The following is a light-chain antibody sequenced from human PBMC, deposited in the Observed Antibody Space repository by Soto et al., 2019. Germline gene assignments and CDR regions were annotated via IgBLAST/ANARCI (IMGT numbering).Light chain of an antibody. CDR3: PLAAFFPWP. Sequence: QATQSPSALSATVGDRVTITCQTSKDISTSVAWYQQKPGKAPNLLIYSASALHRGVPSRFSGSGPGADFTLTVSSLQPEDSATYYCPLAAFFPWPLGQVAKV. J-gene: IGKJ1*01. CDR1: KDISTS. CDR2: SAS. V-gene: IGKV1D-12*01.